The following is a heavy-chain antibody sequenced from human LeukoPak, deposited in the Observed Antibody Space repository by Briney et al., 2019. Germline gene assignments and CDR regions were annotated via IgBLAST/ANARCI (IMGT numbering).Heavy chain of an antibody. CDR1: GGSFSGYY. Sequence: SETLSLTCAVYGGSFSGYYWSWIRQPPGKGLEWIGEINHSGSTNYNPSLKSRVTISVDTSKNQFSLKLSSVTAADTAVYYCARGSPHNLKSIRKQLVSYNWFDPWGQGTLVTVSS. CDR2: INHSGST. V-gene: IGHV4-34*01. D-gene: IGHD6-6*01. J-gene: IGHJ5*02. CDR3: ARGSPHNLKSIRKQLVSYNWFDP.